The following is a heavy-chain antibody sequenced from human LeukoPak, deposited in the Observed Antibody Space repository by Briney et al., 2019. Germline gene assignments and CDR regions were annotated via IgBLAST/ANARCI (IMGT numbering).Heavy chain of an antibody. CDR1: GFTFDDYA. J-gene: IGHJ4*02. CDR2: ISWHSGSI. D-gene: IGHD6-19*01. CDR3: AKDLGLGGSSGWGLDY. Sequence: GGSLRLSCAASGFTFDDYAMRWVRQAPGEGLEWVSGISWHSGSIGYADSVKGRFTISRDNAKNSLYLQMNSLRAEDTALYYCAKDLGLGGSSGWGLDYWGQGTLVTVSS. V-gene: IGHV3-9*01.